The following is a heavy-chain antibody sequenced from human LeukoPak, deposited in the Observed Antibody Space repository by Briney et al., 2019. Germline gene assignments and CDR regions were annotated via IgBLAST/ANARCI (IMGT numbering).Heavy chain of an antibody. J-gene: IGHJ4*02. CDR3: ARARARDYFDY. V-gene: IGHV3-7*03. Sequence: PGGSLRLSCAASGFTFSSYWMSWVRQAPGKGLEWVANIRRDGSEKYYVDSVKGRFTISRDNAKNSLYLQMNSLRAEDTAVYYCARARARDYFDYWGQGILVTVSS. D-gene: IGHD3-10*01. CDR1: GFTFSSYW. CDR2: IRRDGSEK.